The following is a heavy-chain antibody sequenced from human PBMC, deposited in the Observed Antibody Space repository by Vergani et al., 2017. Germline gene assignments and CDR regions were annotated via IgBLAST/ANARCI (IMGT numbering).Heavy chain of an antibody. CDR2: IYRSGST. V-gene: IGHV4-30-2*01. D-gene: IGHD3/OR15-3a*01. Sequence: QLQLQESGSGLVKPSQTLSLTCAVSGDSISSGAFSWSWIRQPPGKGLEWIGNIYRSGSTFYNPSLNTRVTISVDSSKNQFSLKLTSVTAADTAVYFCARGETRTDWFDPWGQGTLVTVSS. CDR1: GDSISSGAFS. J-gene: IGHJ5*02. CDR3: ARGETRTDWFDP.